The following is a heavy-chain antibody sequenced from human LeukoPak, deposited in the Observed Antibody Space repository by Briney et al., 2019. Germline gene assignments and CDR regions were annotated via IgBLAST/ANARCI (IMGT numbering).Heavy chain of an antibody. V-gene: IGHV1-69*13. Sequence: ASVKVSCKASGGTFSSYAISWVRPAPGQGLEWMGGIIPIFGTANYAQKFQGRVTITADESTSTAYMELSSLRSEDTAVYYCARDRYNWNDGWFDPWGQGTLVTVSS. CDR1: GGTFSSYA. CDR3: ARDRYNWNDGWFDP. CDR2: IIPIFGTA. D-gene: IGHD1-1*01. J-gene: IGHJ5*02.